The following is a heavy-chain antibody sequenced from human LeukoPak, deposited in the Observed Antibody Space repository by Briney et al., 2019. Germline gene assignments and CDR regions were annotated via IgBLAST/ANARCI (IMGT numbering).Heavy chain of an antibody. CDR3: ARDPPRRYDY. D-gene: IGHD1-14*01. CDR1: GFTFSSYS. V-gene: IGHV3-48*02. J-gene: IGHJ4*02. CDR2: IDSSSSSI. Sequence: SGGSLRLSCAASGFTFSSYSMNWVRQAPGKGLEWISYIDSSSSSIYYADSVKGRFTISRDNAKNSLILQMNSLRDEDTAVYYCARDPPRRYDYWGQGTLVTVSS.